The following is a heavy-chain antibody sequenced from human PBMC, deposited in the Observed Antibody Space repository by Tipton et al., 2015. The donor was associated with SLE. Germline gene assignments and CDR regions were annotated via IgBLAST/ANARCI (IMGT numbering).Heavy chain of an antibody. V-gene: IGHV4-34*01. CDR2: INHSGST. CDR1: GGSFSGYY. Sequence: TLSLTCAVYGGSFSGYYWSWIRQPPGKGLEWIGEINHSGSTNYNPSLKSRVTISVDTSKNQFSLKLSSVTAADTAVYYCAREVVVPRDWGQGTLVTVSS. J-gene: IGHJ4*02. CDR3: AREVVVPRD. D-gene: IGHD3-22*01.